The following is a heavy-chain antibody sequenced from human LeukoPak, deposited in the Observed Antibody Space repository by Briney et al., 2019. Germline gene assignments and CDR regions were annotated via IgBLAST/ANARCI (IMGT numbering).Heavy chain of an antibody. D-gene: IGHD6-19*01. CDR3: AREPAAGSGWGSYYYYYYMDV. Sequence: ASVRVACKASGYTFTSYAMNWVRQASGQGLEWMGWINTNTGNPTYAQGFTGRFVFSLDTSVSTAYLQISSLKAEDTAVYYCAREPAAGSGWGSYYYYYYMDVWGKGTTVTASS. V-gene: IGHV7-4-1*02. J-gene: IGHJ6*03. CDR1: GYTFTSYA. CDR2: INTNTGNP.